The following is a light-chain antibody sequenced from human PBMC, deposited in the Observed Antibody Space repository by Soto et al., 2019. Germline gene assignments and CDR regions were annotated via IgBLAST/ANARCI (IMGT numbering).Light chain of an antibody. CDR3: QNFGDSPFT. Sequence: PGERATLSCRASETISSHYIAWYQQKPGQAPRLLIFGASTRATGIPDRFSGSWSGTDFTLTISRLEPEDFAVYCCQNFGDSPFTFGPGTKVDIK. CDR2: GAS. CDR1: ETISSHY. V-gene: IGKV3-20*01. J-gene: IGKJ3*01.